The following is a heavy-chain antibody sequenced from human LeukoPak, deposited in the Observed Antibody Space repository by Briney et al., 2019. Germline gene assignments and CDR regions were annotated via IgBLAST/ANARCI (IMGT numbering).Heavy chain of an antibody. CDR2: ISSSGSTI. Sequence: GGSLRLSCAASGFTFSSYEMNWVRQAPGKGLEWVSYISSSGSTIYYADSVKGRFTISRDNAKNSLYLQMNSLRAEDTAVYYCAKDADTATIIYWYFDLWGRGTLVTVSS. CDR3: AKDADTATIIYWYFDL. J-gene: IGHJ2*01. D-gene: IGHD5-18*01. V-gene: IGHV3-48*03. CDR1: GFTFSSYE.